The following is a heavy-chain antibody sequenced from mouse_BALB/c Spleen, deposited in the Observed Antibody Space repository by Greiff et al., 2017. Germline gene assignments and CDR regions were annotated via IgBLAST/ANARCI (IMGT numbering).Heavy chain of an antibody. CDR2: ISSGGST. V-gene: IGHV5-6-5*01. Sequence: DVQLVESGGGLVKPGGSLKLSCAASGFTFSSYAMSWVRQTPEKRLEWVASISSGGSTYYPDSVKGRFTISRDNARNILYLQMSSLRSEDTAMYYCARGRDYWGQGTSVTVSS. CDR1: GFTFSSYA. CDR3: ARGRDY. J-gene: IGHJ4*01.